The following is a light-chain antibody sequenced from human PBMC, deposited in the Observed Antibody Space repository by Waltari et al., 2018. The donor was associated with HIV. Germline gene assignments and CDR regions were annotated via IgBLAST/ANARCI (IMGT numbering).Light chain of an antibody. CDR1: SGHSSYA. Sequence: QLVLTQSPSASASLGASVKLTCTLSSGHSSYAIAWHQQQPEKGPRYLMKLNNDGSHTKGDGSPNRFSGSSSGAERYLTISSLQSEDEADYYCQTWGSGIQVFGSGTKVTVL. V-gene: IGLV4-69*01. J-gene: IGLJ1*01. CDR2: LNNDGSH. CDR3: QTWGSGIQV.